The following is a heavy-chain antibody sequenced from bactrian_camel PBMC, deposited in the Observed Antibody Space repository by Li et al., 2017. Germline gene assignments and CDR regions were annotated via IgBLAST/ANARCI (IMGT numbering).Heavy chain of an antibody. J-gene: IGHJ4*01. CDR1: GFTLSSYY. CDR2: IYSDGSNP. D-gene: IGHD4*01. CDR3: ATVAGSFSDDYARARAYVY. V-gene: IGHV3-2*01. Sequence: HVQLVESGGGLVQPGGSLRLSCAASGFTLSSYYTSWVRQAPGKGLEWVSTIYSDGSNPGYADSVKGRFTISSDNAKSTWYLQMNSLKPEDTAVYYCATVAGSFSDDYARARAYVYWGQGTQVTVS.